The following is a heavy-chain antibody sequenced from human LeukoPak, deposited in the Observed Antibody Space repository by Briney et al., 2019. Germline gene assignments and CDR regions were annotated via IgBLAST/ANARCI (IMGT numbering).Heavy chain of an antibody. V-gene: IGHV3-53*01. Sequence: GGSLRLSCAASGFTFSSYAMSWVRQAPGKGLEWVSVIYSGGSTYYADSVKGRFTISRDNSKNTLYLQMNSLRAEDTAVYYCARGEVGATLPFDYWGQGTLVTVSS. CDR2: IYSGGST. CDR3: ARGEVGATLPFDY. CDR1: GFTFSSYA. J-gene: IGHJ4*02. D-gene: IGHD1-26*01.